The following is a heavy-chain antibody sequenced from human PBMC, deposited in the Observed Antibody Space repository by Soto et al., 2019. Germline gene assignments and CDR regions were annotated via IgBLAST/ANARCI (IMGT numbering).Heavy chain of an antibody. Sequence: GGSLRLSCAASGFSFSSYAMSWVRQAPGKGLEWVSAISGSGGDTYYADSVQGRFTISRDNSKNTLYLQMSSLRAEDTAVYYCAKHYCGRCTTCFDGFDFWGQGTMVTVS. CDR2: ISGSGGDT. J-gene: IGHJ3*01. CDR1: GFSFSSYA. CDR3: AKHYCGRCTTCFDGFDF. V-gene: IGHV3-23*01. D-gene: IGHD2-21*01.